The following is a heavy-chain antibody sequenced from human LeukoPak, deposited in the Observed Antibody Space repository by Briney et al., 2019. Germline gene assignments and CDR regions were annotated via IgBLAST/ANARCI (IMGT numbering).Heavy chain of an antibody. Sequence: AGGSLRLSCAASGFTFSSYWMSWVRQAPGKGPEWVANIKQDGNEKYYVDSVKGRFIISRDNAKNSLYLQMNSLRAEDTAVHYCAKDLGITMVRGVMGFDYWGQGTLVTVSS. CDR2: IKQDGNEK. CDR3: AKDLGITMVRGVMGFDY. V-gene: IGHV3-7*01. D-gene: IGHD3-10*01. J-gene: IGHJ4*02. CDR1: GFTFSSYW.